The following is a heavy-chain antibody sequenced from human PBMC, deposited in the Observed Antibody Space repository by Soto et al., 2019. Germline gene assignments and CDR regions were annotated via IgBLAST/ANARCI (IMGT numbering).Heavy chain of an antibody. V-gene: IGHV1-69*01. Sequence: QVQLVQSGAEVKKPGSSVKVSCKASGGTFGSYAISWVRQAPGQGLEWMGGIIPIPGTANYAQKFQGRVTIAADESTSTAYMELSSLRSEETAVYYCARSQGSSTSLEIYYYYYYGMDVWGQGTTVTGSS. D-gene: IGHD2-2*01. CDR2: IIPIPGTA. CDR1: GGTFGSYA. CDR3: ARSQGSSTSLEIYYYYYYGMDV. J-gene: IGHJ6*02.